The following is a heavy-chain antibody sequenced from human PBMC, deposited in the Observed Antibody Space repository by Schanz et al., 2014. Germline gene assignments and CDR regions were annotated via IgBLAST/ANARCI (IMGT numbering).Heavy chain of an antibody. CDR2: IKQDGSEK. CDR1: GFTFSSYW. J-gene: IGHJ4*02. Sequence: EVQLVESGGGLVQPGGSLRLSCAASGFTFSSYWMSWVRQAPGEGLEWVANIKQDGSEKYYVDSVQGRFTISRDNAKNSLYLQMNSLRAEDTAVYYCARDGYNAYDLKRGDYWGQGTQVAVSS. V-gene: IGHV3-7*01. D-gene: IGHD5-12*01. CDR3: ARDGYNAYDLKRGDY.